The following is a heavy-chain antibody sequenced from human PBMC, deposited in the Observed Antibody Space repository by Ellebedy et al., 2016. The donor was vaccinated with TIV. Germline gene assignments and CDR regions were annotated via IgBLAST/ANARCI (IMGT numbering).Heavy chain of an antibody. J-gene: IGHJ6*02. D-gene: IGHD3-16*01. Sequence: PGGSLRLSCAASGFTFDDYAMHWVRQAPGKGLEWVSGISWNSGSIGYADSVKGRFTISRDNAKNSLYLQMNSLRAEDTALYYCAKDITEGGAFPFYYGMDVWGQGTTVTVSS. V-gene: IGHV3-9*01. CDR2: ISWNSGSI. CDR1: GFTFDDYA. CDR3: AKDITEGGAFPFYYGMDV.